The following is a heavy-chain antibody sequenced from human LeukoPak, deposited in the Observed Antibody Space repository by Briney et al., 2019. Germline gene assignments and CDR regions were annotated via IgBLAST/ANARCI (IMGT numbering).Heavy chain of an antibody. Sequence: ASVKVSCKASGYTFTSYDINWVRQATGQGLEWMGWMNPNSGNTGYAQKFQGRVTMTTNTSISTAYMGLSSLRSEDTAVYYCARGLGYCSGGSCSHFDYWGQGTVVTVSS. D-gene: IGHD2-15*01. CDR3: ARGLGYCSGGSCSHFDY. J-gene: IGHJ4*02. V-gene: IGHV1-8*01. CDR2: MNPNSGNT. CDR1: GYTFTSYD.